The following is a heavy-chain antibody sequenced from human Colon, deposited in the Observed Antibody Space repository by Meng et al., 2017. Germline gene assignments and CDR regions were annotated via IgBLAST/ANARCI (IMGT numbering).Heavy chain of an antibody. J-gene: IGHJ5*02. CDR1: GGSIPSSDW. CDR3: AREVVVAGTRNWLDP. V-gene: IGHV4-4*02. D-gene: IGHD6-19*01. CDR2: TYQNGRP. Sequence: QVQLQESGPGLVEPSGTLSLTCTVSGGSIPSSDWWSWVRQTPGKGLEWIGETYQNGRPNYNPSLKSRVTISVDKSKNQFSLNMTSVTAADTAVYYCAREVVVAGTRNWLDPWGQGILVTVSS.